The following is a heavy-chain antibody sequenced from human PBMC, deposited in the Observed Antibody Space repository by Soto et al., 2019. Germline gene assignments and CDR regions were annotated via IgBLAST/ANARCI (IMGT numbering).Heavy chain of an antibody. D-gene: IGHD6-13*01. J-gene: IGHJ4*02. V-gene: IGHV3-13*01. CDR1: GFTFSSYD. Sequence: GGSLRLSCAASGFTFSSYDMHWVRQATGKGLEWVSAIGTAGDTYYPGSVKGRFTISRENAKNSLYLQMNSLRAGDTAVYYCARGKQQLVPYYFDYWGQGTLVTVSS. CDR2: IGTAGDT. CDR3: ARGKQQLVPYYFDY.